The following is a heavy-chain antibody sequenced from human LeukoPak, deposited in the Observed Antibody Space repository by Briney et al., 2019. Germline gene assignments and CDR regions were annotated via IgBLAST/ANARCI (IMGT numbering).Heavy chain of an antibody. D-gene: IGHD5-24*01. CDR1: GFSFTTYA. CDR3: AKQVEMATFDY. CDR2: ISYDGGNK. Sequence: GGSLRLSCAASGFSFTTYAMHWVRQAPGKGLEWVAVISYDGGNKYYADSVKGRFTISRDNSKNTLSLQMNSLKVEDTAVYYCAKQVEMATFDYWGQGTLVTVSS. V-gene: IGHV3-30*18. J-gene: IGHJ4*02.